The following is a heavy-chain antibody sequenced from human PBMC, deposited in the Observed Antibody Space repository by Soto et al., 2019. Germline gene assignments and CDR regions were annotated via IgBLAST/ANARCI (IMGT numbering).Heavy chain of an antibody. CDR2: ISAYNGNT. Sequence: ASVKVSCKASGYTFTSYGISWVRQAPGQGLEWMGRISAYNGNTNYAQKLQGRVTMTTDTSTSTAYRELRSLRSDDTAVYYCARNYGSGSYRLDCDYWGQVTLVTVSS. D-gene: IGHD3-10*01. J-gene: IGHJ4*02. CDR3: ARNYGSGSYRLDCDY. CDR1: GYTFTSYG. V-gene: IGHV1-18*01.